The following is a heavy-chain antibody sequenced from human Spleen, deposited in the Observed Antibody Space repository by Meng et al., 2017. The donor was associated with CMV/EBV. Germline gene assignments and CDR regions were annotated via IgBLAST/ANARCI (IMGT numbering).Heavy chain of an antibody. Sequence: AVYGGSFSGDYWSWIRQPPGKGLEWIGEIKHSGSTNYNPSLKSRVTISVDTSKNQFSLKLSSVTAADTAVYYCARGGGYSSSFPSDYWGQGTLVTVSS. J-gene: IGHJ4*02. CDR1: GGSFSGDY. D-gene: IGHD6-6*01. V-gene: IGHV4-34*01. CDR3: ARGGGYSSSFPSDY. CDR2: IKHSGST.